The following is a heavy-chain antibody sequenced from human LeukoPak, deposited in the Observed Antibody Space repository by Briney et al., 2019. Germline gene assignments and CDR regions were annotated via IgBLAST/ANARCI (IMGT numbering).Heavy chain of an antibody. CDR3: AKELLHYYDSSGYYSY. J-gene: IGHJ4*02. CDR1: GFPFDDYA. CDR2: ISGDGGST. V-gene: IGHV3-43*02. Sequence: GGSLRLSCAASGFPFDDYAMHWVRQAPGKGLEWVSLISGDGGSTYYADSVKGRFTISRDNSKNSLYLQMNSLRTEDTALYYCAKELLHYYDSSGYYSYWGQGTLVTVSS. D-gene: IGHD3-22*01.